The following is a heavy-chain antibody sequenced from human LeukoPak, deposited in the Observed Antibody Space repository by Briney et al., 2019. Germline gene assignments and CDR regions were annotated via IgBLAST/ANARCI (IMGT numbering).Heavy chain of an antibody. Sequence: PGGALRLSRAASGFSFSNYVMTLVGAGAGTYYADSVKGRFTISRDNSKNTLYLQMNTLRAEDTVVYYCAKGSPAILYYCMDVWGKGTTVTVSS. J-gene: IGHJ6*03. D-gene: IGHD2-21*01. CDR3: AKGSPAILYYCMDV. CDR1: GFSFSNYV. CDR2: GAGAGT. V-gene: IGHV3-23*01.